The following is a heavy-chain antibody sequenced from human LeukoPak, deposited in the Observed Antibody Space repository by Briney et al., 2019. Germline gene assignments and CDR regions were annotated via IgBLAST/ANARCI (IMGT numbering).Heavy chain of an antibody. J-gene: IGHJ6*04. CDR3: ARDVSLGYFYAMDV. D-gene: IGHD3-16*01. CDR1: RGSFSGYY. CDR2: SHYGGYP. Sequence: SETLSLTCAVYRGSFSGYYWSWIRQPLGKGLEWIGYSHYGGYPNYNPSLKSRVRISVDTSKNQFSLNLSSVTAADTAVYYCARDVSLGYFYAMDVWGKGTTVTVSS. V-gene: IGHV4-59*01.